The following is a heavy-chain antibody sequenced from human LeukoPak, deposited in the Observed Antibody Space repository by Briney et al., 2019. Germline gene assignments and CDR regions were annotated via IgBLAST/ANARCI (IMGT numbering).Heavy chain of an antibody. J-gene: IGHJ4*02. CDR1: GGTFSSYA. CDR3: ARDYRPAATSLYFDY. CDR2: IIPILGIA. Sequence: ASVKVSCKASGGTFSSYAISWVRQAPGQGLEWMGRIIPILGIANYAQKFQGRVTITADKSTSTAYMELSSLRSEDTAVYYCARDYRPAATSLYFDYWGQGTLVTVSS. V-gene: IGHV1-69*04. D-gene: IGHD2-2*01.